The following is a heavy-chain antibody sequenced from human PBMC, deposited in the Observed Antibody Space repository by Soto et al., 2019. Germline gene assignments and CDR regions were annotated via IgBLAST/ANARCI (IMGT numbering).Heavy chain of an antibody. D-gene: IGHD5-12*01. CDR2: INPNSGGT. V-gene: IGHV1-2*02. J-gene: IGHJ4*02. Sequence: ASVKVSCKASGYTFTGYYIHWVRQAPGQGLEWMGWINPNSGGTGYPQKFQGRVTMTRDSSITTAYMELSSLRSDDTAVYYCARDNSGDDDEFDYWGQGTTVTVYS. CDR3: ARDNSGDDDEFDY. CDR1: GYTFTGYY.